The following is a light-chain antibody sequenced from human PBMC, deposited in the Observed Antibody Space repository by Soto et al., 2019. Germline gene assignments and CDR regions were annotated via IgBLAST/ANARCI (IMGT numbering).Light chain of an antibody. CDR1: SSDVGDYNY. Sequence: QSALTQPPSASGSPGQSVTISCTGTSSDVGDYNYVSWYQQHPGKAPKLMIYEVSKRPSGVPDRFSGSKSGNTASLTVSGLQGEDEADYYCSSYTGSSNVVFFAGGTKLTVL. CDR3: SSYTGSSNVVF. J-gene: IGLJ2*01. V-gene: IGLV2-8*01. CDR2: EVS.